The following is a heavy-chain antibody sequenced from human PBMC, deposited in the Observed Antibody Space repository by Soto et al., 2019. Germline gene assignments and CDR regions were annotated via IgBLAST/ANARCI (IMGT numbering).Heavy chain of an antibody. D-gene: IGHD3-16*01. CDR3: AMVDHYVTHTTQDF. V-gene: IGHV1-18*01. CDR2: ISPYSGNT. CDR1: GYTFVNYG. J-gene: IGHJ6*02. Sequence: QVQLVQSGDEVRKPGSSVKVSCKASGYTFVNYGIAWVRQAPGQGLEWMGWISPYSGNTKYSRKVQGRLTITTDTSTSTAYMDLGRLTYDDTAVYYCAMVDHYVTHTTQDFWGQGTTVTVSS.